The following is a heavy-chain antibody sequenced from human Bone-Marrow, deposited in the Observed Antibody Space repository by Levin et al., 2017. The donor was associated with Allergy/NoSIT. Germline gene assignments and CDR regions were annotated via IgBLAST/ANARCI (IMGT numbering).Heavy chain of an antibody. Sequence: QPGGSLRLSCAASGFKFSSYVMSWVRQAPGKGLEWISGISVSGSNAYYADSVKGRFTISRDNSRNTLFLQMNSLRVEDRAVYYCVKEGGGIYPPVWGQGTLVTVSS. D-gene: IGHD3-16*01. CDR2: ISVSGSNA. CDR3: VKEGGGIYPPV. CDR1: GFKFSSYV. V-gene: IGHV3-23*01. J-gene: IGHJ4*02.